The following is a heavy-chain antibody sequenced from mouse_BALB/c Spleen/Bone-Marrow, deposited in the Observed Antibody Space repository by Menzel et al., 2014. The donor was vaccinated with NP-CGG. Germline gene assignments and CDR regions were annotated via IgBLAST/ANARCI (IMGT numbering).Heavy chain of an antibody. CDR3: ATAQATWFAY. D-gene: IGHD3-2*02. J-gene: IGHJ3*01. CDR1: GYTFSSYW. V-gene: IGHV1-9*01. CDR2: ILPGGGST. Sequence: QVQLQQSGAELMKPGASVKISCKATGYTFSSYWIEWVKQRPGHGLEWIGEILPGGGSTNYNEKFKGKATFTADTSSNTAYMQLSSLTSEDSAVYYCATAQATWFAYWGQGTLVTVSA.